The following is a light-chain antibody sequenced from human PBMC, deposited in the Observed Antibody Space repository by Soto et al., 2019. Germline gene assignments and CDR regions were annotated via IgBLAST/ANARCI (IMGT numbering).Light chain of an antibody. Sequence: DIQMTQSPSSLSASVGDRVTITCRASQTISTYLSWYQHKPGTAPKLLIYTASSLHTGVPSRFIGSGSGTHFTLTITNLQPEDFATSYCQQTYSLPPVTFGQGTRLEIK. V-gene: IGKV1-39*01. J-gene: IGKJ5*01. CDR2: TAS. CDR1: QTISTY. CDR3: QQTYSLPPVT.